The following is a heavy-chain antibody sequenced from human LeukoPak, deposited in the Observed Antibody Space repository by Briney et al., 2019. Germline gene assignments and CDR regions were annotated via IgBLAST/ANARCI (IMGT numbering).Heavy chain of an antibody. V-gene: IGHV3-30*04. CDR2: ISYDGSNK. CDR1: GFTFSSYA. J-gene: IGHJ4*02. Sequence: PGGSLRLSCAASGFTFSSYAMHWVRQAPGKGLEWVAVISYDGSNKNYADSVKGRFTISRDNSKNTLYLQMNSLRAEDTAVYYCATEIMITFGGVIANDYWGQGNLVTVSS. CDR3: ATEIMITFGGVIANDY. D-gene: IGHD3-16*02.